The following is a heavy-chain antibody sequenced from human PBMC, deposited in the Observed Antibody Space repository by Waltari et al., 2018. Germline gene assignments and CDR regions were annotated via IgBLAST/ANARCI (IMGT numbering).Heavy chain of an antibody. D-gene: IGHD2-8*01. CDR1: GYSISTGYY. Sequence: QVQLQESDPGLVQPSETLSLTCTVAGYSISTGYYWGWIRLPPGRGLEWIATISYNGNTYYNPSLTSRVSITVDTSKNQFSLKLTSVTAADTAIYYCARDVYASGGDYFDGWGQGTLVTVSS. J-gene: IGHJ4*02. V-gene: IGHV4-38-2*02. CDR3: ARDVYASGGDYFDG. CDR2: ISYNGNT.